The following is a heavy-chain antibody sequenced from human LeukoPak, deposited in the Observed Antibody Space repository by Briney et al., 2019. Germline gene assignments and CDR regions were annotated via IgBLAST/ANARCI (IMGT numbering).Heavy chain of an antibody. CDR3: ASSRLKRRGYSYGYGTTGICQN. V-gene: IGHV3-21*01. Sequence: GGSLRLSCAASGFTFSSYWMNWVRQAPGKGLEWVSSISSSSSYIYYADSVKGRFTISRDNAKNSLYLQMNSLRAEDTAVYYCASSRLKRRGYSYGYGTTGICQNWGQGTLVTVSS. CDR1: GFTFSSYW. CDR2: ISSSSSYI. D-gene: IGHD5-18*01. J-gene: IGHJ4*02.